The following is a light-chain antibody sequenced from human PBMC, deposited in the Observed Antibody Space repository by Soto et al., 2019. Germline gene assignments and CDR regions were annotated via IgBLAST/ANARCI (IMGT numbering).Light chain of an antibody. CDR1: QDITNY. CDR2: DAA. V-gene: IGKV1-33*01. Sequence: DIQMTQSPSSLSASVGDRVTITCQSSQDITNYLSWYQQKSGKAPKLLIYDAANLETGVPSRFSGRGSGTDFTFTISSLQPEDIATYYCQQYDDLPLTFGGGTKVEIK. J-gene: IGKJ4*01. CDR3: QQYDDLPLT.